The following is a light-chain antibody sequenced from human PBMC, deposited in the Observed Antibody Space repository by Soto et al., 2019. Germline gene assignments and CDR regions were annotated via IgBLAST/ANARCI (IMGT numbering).Light chain of an antibody. Sequence: QSALTQPASLSGSPGQSITISCTGTSSDIGAYDYVSWFQQHPGKAPKLMISEVNNRPSGVSNRFSGSKSGNTAYLTISGLQVEHEAEPFCFSFNTTSTHVFGTGTKVTVL. CDR3: FSFNTTSTHV. J-gene: IGLJ1*01. CDR1: SSDIGAYDY. CDR2: EVN. V-gene: IGLV2-14*01.